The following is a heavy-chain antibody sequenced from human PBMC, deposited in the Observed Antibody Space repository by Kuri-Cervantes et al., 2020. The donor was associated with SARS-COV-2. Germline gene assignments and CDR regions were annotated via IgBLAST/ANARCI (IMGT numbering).Heavy chain of an antibody. D-gene: IGHD3-3*01. CDR3: ARDGYPPSYDFWSGYSTLGDYYGMDV. CDR2: ISTYNHNK. CDR1: GYIFTSFG. V-gene: IGHV1-18*01. Sequence: ASVKVSCKASGYIFTSFGISWVRQAPGQGLEWMGWISTYNHNKEYAQKFQGRVTMTVDTSTTTAYMDLRSLRSDDTAVYYCARDGYPPSYDFWSGYSTLGDYYGMDVWGQGTTVTVSS. J-gene: IGHJ6*02.